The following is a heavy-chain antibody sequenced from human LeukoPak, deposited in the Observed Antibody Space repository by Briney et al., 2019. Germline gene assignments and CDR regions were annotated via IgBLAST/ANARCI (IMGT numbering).Heavy chain of an antibody. CDR2: INPNSGGS. CDR1: GYTFTGYY. Sequence: ASVKVSCKASGYTFTGYYMHWARQAPGQGLEWMGWINPNSGGSNSAQKFQGRVTMTRDTSISTAYMDLSRLRSDDTAVYYCARVGSDSSGWRRFDYWGQGTLVTVSS. V-gene: IGHV1-2*02. D-gene: IGHD6-19*01. CDR3: ARVGSDSSGWRRFDY. J-gene: IGHJ4*02.